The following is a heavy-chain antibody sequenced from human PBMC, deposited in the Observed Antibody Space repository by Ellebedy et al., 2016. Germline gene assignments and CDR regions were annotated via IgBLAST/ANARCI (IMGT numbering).Heavy chain of an antibody. Sequence: GGSLRLXXAASGFTFSSYAMSWVRQAPGKGLEWVSAISGSGGSTYYADSVKGRFTISRDNSKTTLYLQMNSLRAEDTAVYYCAKSTGSGSYVVYYFDYWGQGTLVTVSS. CDR1: GFTFSSYA. CDR2: ISGSGGST. J-gene: IGHJ4*02. D-gene: IGHD3-10*01. CDR3: AKSTGSGSYVVYYFDY. V-gene: IGHV3-23*01.